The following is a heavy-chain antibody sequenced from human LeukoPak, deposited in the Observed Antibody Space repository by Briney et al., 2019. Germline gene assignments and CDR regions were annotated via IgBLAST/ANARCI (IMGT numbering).Heavy chain of an antibody. Sequence: GGSLRLSCAASGFTFSSYIMNWVRQAPGKGLEWVASISRNSTYIHYADSVKGRFTISRDNARNSLFLQINSLSAEDAAIYYCASDEGNYFDYWGQGTLVTVSS. J-gene: IGHJ4*02. CDR1: GFTFSSYI. V-gene: IGHV3-21*01. CDR3: ASDEGNYFDY. CDR2: ISRNSTYI.